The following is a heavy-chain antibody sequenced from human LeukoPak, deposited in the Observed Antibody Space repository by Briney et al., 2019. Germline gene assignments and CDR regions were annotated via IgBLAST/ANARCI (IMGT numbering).Heavy chain of an antibody. CDR3: ARGLHYYYYGMDV. Sequence: GGSLRLSCAASGFTFSSYGMHWVRQAPGKGLEWVAVVSYDGSNKYYADSVKGRFTISRDNSKNTLYLQMNSLRAEDTAVYYCARGLHYYYYGMDVWGQGTTVTVSS. CDR2: VSYDGSNK. J-gene: IGHJ6*02. V-gene: IGHV3-30*19. D-gene: IGHD3-10*01. CDR1: GFTFSSYG.